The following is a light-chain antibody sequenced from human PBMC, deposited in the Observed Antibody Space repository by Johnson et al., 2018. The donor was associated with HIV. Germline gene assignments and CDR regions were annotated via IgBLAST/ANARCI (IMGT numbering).Light chain of an antibody. Sequence: QSILTQPPSVSAAPGQKVTISCSGSSSNIGNNYVSWYQQLPGTAPKLLIYENNKRPSGIPDRFSGSKSGTSATLGITGLQTGDEADYYCETWENSLNVFGTGTKVTVL. J-gene: IGLJ1*01. CDR1: SSNIGNNY. CDR2: ENN. V-gene: IGLV1-51*01. CDR3: ETWENSLNV.